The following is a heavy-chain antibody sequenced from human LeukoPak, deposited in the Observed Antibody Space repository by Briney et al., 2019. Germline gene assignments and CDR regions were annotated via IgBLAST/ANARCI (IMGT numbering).Heavy chain of an antibody. CDR3: ASSFGSSSFDY. V-gene: IGHV4-59*01. CDR1: GGSISSYY. Sequence: SETLSLTWTVSGGSISSYYWSWIRQPSGKGLEWSGYIYYSGSTNYNPSLKSRVTISVDTSKNQFSPKLSSVTAADTAVYHCASSFGSSSFDYWGQGTLVTVSS. D-gene: IGHD6-6*01. J-gene: IGHJ4*02. CDR2: IYYSGST.